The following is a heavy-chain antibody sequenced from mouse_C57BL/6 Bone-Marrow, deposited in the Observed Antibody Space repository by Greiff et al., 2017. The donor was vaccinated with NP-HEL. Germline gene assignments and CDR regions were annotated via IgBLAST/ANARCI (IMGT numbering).Heavy chain of an antibody. Sequence: EVKLVESGGGLVKPGGSLKLSCAASGFTFSSYAMSWVRQTPEKRLEGVATISDGGSYTYYPDNVKGRFTISRDNAKNNLYLQMSHLKSEDTAMYYCARDVPYYYAMDYWGQGTSVTVSS. V-gene: IGHV5-4*01. CDR2: ISDGGSYT. CDR3: ARDVPYYYAMDY. J-gene: IGHJ4*01. CDR1: GFTFSSYA.